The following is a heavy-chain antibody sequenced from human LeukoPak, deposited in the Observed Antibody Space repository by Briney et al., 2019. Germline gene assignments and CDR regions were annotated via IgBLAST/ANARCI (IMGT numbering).Heavy chain of an antibody. CDR3: ARDLADRRGYSYGYWFYYYYHMDV. V-gene: IGHV3-21*01. CDR2: ISSSSSYI. D-gene: IGHD5-18*01. CDR1: GFTFSSYS. J-gene: IGHJ6*03. Sequence: PGGSLRLSCAASGFTFSSYSMNWVRQAPGKGLEWVSSISSSSSYIYYADSVKGRFTISRDNAKNSLYLQMNSLRAEDTAVYYCARDLADRRGYSYGYWFYYYYHMDVWGKGTTVTVSS.